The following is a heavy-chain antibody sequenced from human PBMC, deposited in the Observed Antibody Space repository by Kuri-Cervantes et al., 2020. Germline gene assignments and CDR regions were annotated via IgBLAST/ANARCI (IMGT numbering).Heavy chain of an antibody. V-gene: IGHV3-48*02. CDR3: ARDDNWGFDY. CDR1: GFTFSSYG. Sequence: GGSLRLSCAASGFTFSSYGMDWVRQAPGKGLEFVSYISRDSGATYYGDSVKGRFTISRDNAKNSLYLQMNSLSDEDTAVYYCARDDNWGFDYWGQGTPVTVSS. J-gene: IGHJ4*02. CDR2: ISRDSGAT. D-gene: IGHD1-1*01.